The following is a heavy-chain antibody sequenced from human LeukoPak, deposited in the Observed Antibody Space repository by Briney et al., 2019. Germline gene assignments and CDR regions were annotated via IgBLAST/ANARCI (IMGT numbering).Heavy chain of an antibody. CDR1: GYSISSSYY. CDR2: IYHSGST. Sequence: SETLSLTCAVSGYSISSSYYWGWIRQPPGKGLEWIGSIYHSGSTYYNPSLKSRVTISVDTSKNQFSLKLSSVTAADTAVYYCARHARHAPFDYWGQGTLVTVSS. V-gene: IGHV4-38-2*01. J-gene: IGHJ4*02. CDR3: ARHARHAPFDY. D-gene: IGHD2-2*01.